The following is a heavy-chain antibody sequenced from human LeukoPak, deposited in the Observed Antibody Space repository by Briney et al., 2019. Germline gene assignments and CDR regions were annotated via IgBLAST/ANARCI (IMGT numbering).Heavy chain of an antibody. D-gene: IGHD1-26*01. V-gene: IGHV3-21*01. Sequence: GGSLRLSCAASGFTFSSYSMNWVRQAPGKGLEWVSSISSSSRYIYYADSVKGRFTISRDNAKNSLYLQMNSLRAEDTAVYYCASHQGAPKWGQGTLVTVSS. CDR1: GFTFSSYS. CDR2: ISSSSRYI. J-gene: IGHJ4*02. CDR3: ASHQGAPK.